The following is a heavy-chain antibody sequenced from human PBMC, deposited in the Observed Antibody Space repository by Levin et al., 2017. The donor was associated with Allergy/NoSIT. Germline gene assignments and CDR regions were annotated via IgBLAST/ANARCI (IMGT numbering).Heavy chain of an antibody. V-gene: IGHV3-23*01. D-gene: IGHD3-16*02. J-gene: IGHJ4*02. CDR1: GFTFDSYA. CDR2: ISGSGGST. Sequence: GGSLRLSCAASGFTFDSYAMTWVRQAPGKGLECVSTISGSGGSTYYADSVKGRFTISRDNSKNTLSLQMDSLRAEDTAVYYCAKSFVWGSYRYKGFDYWGQGTLVTVSS. CDR3: AKSFVWGSYRYKGFDY.